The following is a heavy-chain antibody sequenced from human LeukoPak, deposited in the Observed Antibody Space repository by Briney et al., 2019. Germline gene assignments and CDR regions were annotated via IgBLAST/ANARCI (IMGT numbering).Heavy chain of an antibody. V-gene: IGHV1-69*06. D-gene: IGHD2-2*01. CDR2: IIPIFGTT. Sequence: SVKVSCKASGGTFSSYAISWVRQAPGQGLEWMGGIIPIFGTTNYAQKFQGRVTFSADKSTRTAYMELSSLRSEDTAVYYCARVDSTSYYYYYYYMDVWGKGTTVTISS. J-gene: IGHJ6*03. CDR3: ARVDSTSYYYYYYYMDV. CDR1: GGTFSSYA.